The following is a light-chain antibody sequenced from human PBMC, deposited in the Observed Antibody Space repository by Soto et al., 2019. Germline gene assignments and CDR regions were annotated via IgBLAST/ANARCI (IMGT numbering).Light chain of an antibody. CDR1: QTVNTW. CDR2: DAS. J-gene: IGKJ1*01. CDR3: QQYNSYPWT. V-gene: IGKV1-5*01. Sequence: DIHMSHSPSTLSASVGDRVTITCRASQTVNTWLAWYQQKPGKAPKVLIFDASSLESGVPQRFSGSGSGTEFTLTISSLQTDDFATYYCQQYNSYPWTFGQGTKVDIK.